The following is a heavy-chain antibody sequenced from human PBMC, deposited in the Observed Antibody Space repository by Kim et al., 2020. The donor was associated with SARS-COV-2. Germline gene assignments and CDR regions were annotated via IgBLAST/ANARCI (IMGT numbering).Heavy chain of an antibody. J-gene: IGHJ4*02. V-gene: IGHV1-18*01. D-gene: IGHD4-17*01. Sequence: TKYGQNVQGRVIMTTDTSTNTAYMELWSLKSADTAMYYCARGAYGDVSFDYWGQGTLVTVSS. CDR3: ARGAYGDVSFDY. CDR2: T.